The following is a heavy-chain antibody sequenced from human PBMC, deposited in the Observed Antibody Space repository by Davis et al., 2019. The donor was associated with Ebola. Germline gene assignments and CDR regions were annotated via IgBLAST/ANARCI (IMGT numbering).Heavy chain of an antibody. D-gene: IGHD6-19*01. Sequence: SETLSLTCTVSAGSISSYYWSWIRQPPGKGLEWIGYIYYSGSTNYNPSLKSRVTISVDTSKNQFSLKLSSVTAADTAVYYCARARGYSSGWHRFDPWGQGTLVTVSS. J-gene: IGHJ5*02. V-gene: IGHV4-59*12. CDR3: ARARGYSSGWHRFDP. CDR2: IYYSGST. CDR1: AGSISSYY.